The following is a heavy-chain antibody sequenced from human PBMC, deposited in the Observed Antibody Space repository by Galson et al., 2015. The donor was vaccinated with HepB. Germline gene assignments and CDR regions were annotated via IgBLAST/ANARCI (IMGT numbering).Heavy chain of an antibody. CDR3: ARDRGLLGSSWHAFDI. D-gene: IGHD6-13*01. CDR1: GFTFSSYG. CDR2: ISYDGNNQ. J-gene: IGHJ3*02. V-gene: IGHV3-30-3*01. Sequence: LRLSCAASGFTFSSYGMNWVRQVPGKGLEWVAVISYDGNNQYYADSVKGRFTISRDNSKNTLHLQMNSLRAEDTAVYYCARDRGLLGSSWHAFDIWGQGTMVTVSS.